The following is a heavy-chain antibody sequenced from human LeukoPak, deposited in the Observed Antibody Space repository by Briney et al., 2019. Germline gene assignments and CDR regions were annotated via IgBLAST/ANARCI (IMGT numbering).Heavy chain of an antibody. J-gene: IGHJ2*01. V-gene: IGHV4-4*07. D-gene: IGHD4-17*01. Sequence: SETLSLTCTVSGGSLSAYYWTWIRQPAGKGLEWIGRISTSGTTNYNPSLRSRVPVSLDTSNRQLFLKLSSVTAADTAVYYCARDFRYGDYERYFDVWGRGTLVTVSS. CDR1: GGSLSAYY. CDR2: ISTSGTT. CDR3: ARDFRYGDYERYFDV.